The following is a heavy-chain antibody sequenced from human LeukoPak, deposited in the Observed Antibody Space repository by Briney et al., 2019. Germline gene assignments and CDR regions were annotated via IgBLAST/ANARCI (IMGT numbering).Heavy chain of an antibody. CDR2: IYTSGST. Sequence: SQTLSLTCTVSGGSISSGSYGWSWIRQPAGKGLEWIGRIYTSGSTNYNPSLKSRVTISVDTSKRQFSLKLSSVSAADTAVYYCARDLRDDSSGYAWYFDYWGQGTLVTVSS. J-gene: IGHJ4*02. CDR1: GGSISSGSYG. CDR3: ARDLRDDSSGYAWYFDY. V-gene: IGHV4-61*02. D-gene: IGHD3-22*01.